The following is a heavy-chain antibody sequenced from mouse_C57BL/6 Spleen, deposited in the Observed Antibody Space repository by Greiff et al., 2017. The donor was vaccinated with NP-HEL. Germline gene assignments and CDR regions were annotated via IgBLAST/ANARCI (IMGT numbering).Heavy chain of an antibody. Sequence: ESGPGLVKPSQSLSLTCSVTGYSITSGYYWNWIRQFPGNKLEWMGYISYDGSNNYNPSLKNRISITRDTSKNQFFLKLNSVTTEDTATYYCASTLITTVVATDYFDYWGQGTTLTVSS. CDR2: ISYDGSN. CDR3: ASTLITTVVATDYFDY. D-gene: IGHD1-1*01. CDR1: GYSITSGYY. J-gene: IGHJ2*01. V-gene: IGHV3-6*01.